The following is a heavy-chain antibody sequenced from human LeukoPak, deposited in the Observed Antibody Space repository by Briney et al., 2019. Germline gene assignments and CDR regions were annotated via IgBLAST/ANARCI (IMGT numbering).Heavy chain of an antibody. Sequence: GGSLRLSCVASGFTFSSYGMHWVRQAPGKGLEWVAVIWYDGSNKYYADSVKGRFTTSRDNSKNTLYLQMNSLRAEDTAVYYCAREFRSAFDIWGQGTMVTVSS. CDR3: AREFRSAFDI. V-gene: IGHV3-33*01. CDR1: GFTFSSYG. J-gene: IGHJ3*02. D-gene: IGHD3-16*02. CDR2: IWYDGSNK.